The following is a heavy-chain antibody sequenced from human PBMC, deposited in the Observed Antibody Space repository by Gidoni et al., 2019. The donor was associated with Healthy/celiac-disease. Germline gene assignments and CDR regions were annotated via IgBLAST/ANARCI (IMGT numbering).Heavy chain of an antibody. J-gene: IGHJ3*02. CDR2: IIPILGIA. V-gene: IGHV1-69*04. D-gene: IGHD3-22*01. CDR3: ARDRGNYYDSSGYSGAFDI. Sequence: QVQLVQSGAEVKKPGSSVKVSCKASGGTFSSYAISWVRQAPGQGLEWMGRIIPILGIANYAQKFQGRVTITADKSTSTAYMELSSLRSEDTAVYYCARDRGNYYDSSGYSGAFDIWGQGTMVTVSS. CDR1: GGTFSSYA.